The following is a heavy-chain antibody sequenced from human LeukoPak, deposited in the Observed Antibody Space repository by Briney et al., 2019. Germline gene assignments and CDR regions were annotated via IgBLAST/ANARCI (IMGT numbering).Heavy chain of an antibody. D-gene: IGHD5-24*01. Sequence: GGSLRLSCAASGFTLRDYYKSCIPQARGKGLEWGSYISSSGNTIYYADAVKGRFTISRDNAKNSLYLQMNSLRAEDTAVYYCARRMDYFDYWGQGTLVTVSS. CDR1: GFTLRDYY. CDR2: ISSSGNTI. V-gene: IGHV3-11*01. CDR3: ARRMDYFDY. J-gene: IGHJ4*02.